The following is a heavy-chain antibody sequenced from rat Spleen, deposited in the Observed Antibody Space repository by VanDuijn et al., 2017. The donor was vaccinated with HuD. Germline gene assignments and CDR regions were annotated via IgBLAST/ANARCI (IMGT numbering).Heavy chain of an antibody. CDR1: GFTFSDYY. V-gene: IGHV5-7*01. J-gene: IGHJ2*01. Sequence: EVQLVESDGGLVQPGRSLKLSCAASGFTFSDYYMAWVRQAPKNGLEWVANINWSGTITYYPDSVKGRFTISRDNSKNALYLQMNNLRSEDTAIYYCTRGGYFRYWGQGVMVTVSS. CDR3: TRGGYFRY. CDR2: INWSGTIT. D-gene: IGHD1-12*03.